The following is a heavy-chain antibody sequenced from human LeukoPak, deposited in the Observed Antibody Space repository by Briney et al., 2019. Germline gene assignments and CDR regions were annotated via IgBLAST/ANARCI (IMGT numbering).Heavy chain of an antibody. CDR2: MNPNSGNT. CDR3: ARGWGTVTQIDY. Sequence: ASVKVSCKASGYTFTSHDINWVRQATGQGLEWMGWMNPNSGNTGYAQKFQGRVTMTRNTSISTAYTELSSLRSEDTAVYYCARGWGTVTQIDYWGQGTLVTVSS. D-gene: IGHD4-17*01. CDR1: GYTFTSHD. V-gene: IGHV1-8*01. J-gene: IGHJ4*02.